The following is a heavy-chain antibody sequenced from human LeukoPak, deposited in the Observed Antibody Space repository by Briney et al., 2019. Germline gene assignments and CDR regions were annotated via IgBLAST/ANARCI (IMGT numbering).Heavy chain of an antibody. Sequence: SETLSLTCAVYGGSFSGYYWSWIRQPPGKGLEWIGEINHSGSTNYNPSLKSRVTISVDTSKNQFSLKLSSVTAADTAVYYCATSYNWNYDYFYYGMDVWGQGTTVTVSS. D-gene: IGHD1-7*01. J-gene: IGHJ6*02. CDR1: GGSFSGYY. CDR3: ATSYNWNYDYFYYGMDV. CDR2: INHSGST. V-gene: IGHV4-34*01.